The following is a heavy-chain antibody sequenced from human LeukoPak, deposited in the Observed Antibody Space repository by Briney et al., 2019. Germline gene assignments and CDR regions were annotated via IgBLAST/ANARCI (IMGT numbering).Heavy chain of an antibody. J-gene: IGHJ5*02. CDR1: GYSISSVYF. CDR2: IDHSGST. V-gene: IGHV4-38-2*01. Sequence: SETLSLTCAVSGYSISSVYFWGWLRRPPGKGLEWIGTIDHSGSTNYNPSLKSRVTISVDTSKNQFSLKLSSVTAADTAVYYCARGPARRWFDPWGQGTLVTVSS. CDR3: ARGPARRWFDP. D-gene: IGHD1-14*01.